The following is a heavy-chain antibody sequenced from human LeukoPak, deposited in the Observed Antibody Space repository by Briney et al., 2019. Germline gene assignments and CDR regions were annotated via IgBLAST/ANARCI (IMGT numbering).Heavy chain of an antibody. CDR3: ARIAGAPLRVVDY. V-gene: IGHV4-34*01. CDR2: INHSGST. J-gene: IGHJ4*02. Sequence: SETLSLTCAVYGGSFSGYYWSWIRQPPGKGLEWIGEINHSGSTNYNPSLKSRVTISVDTSKNQFSLKLSSVTAADTAVYYCARIAGAPLRVVDYWGQGTLVTVSS. CDR1: GGSFSGYY. D-gene: IGHD6-19*01.